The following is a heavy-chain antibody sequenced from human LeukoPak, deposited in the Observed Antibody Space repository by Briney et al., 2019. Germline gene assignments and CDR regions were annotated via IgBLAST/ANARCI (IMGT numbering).Heavy chain of an antibody. D-gene: IGHD2-21*02. CDR1: GGTFSSYA. V-gene: IGHV1-69*04. CDR2: IIPILGIA. J-gene: IGHJ6*04. Sequence: SVKVSCKASGGTFSSYAISWVRQAPGQGLEWMGRIIPILGIANYAQKFQGRVTITADKSTSTAYMELSSLRSEDTAVYYCARDYCGGDCYYYYYYGMDXXXXGTTVTVSS. CDR3: ARDYCGGDCYYYYYYGMDX.